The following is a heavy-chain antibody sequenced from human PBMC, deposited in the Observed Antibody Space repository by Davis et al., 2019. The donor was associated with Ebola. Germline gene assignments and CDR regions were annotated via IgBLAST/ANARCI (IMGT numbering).Heavy chain of an antibody. V-gene: IGHV4-34*01. CDR1: GGSFSGYY. CDR2: INHSGST. Sequence: PSETLSLTCAVYGGSFSGYYWSWIRQPPGKGLEWIGEINHSGSTNYNPSLKSRVTISVDTSKNQFSLKLSSVTAADTAVYYCARVTGDYYYYGMDVWGQGTTVTVSS. D-gene: IGHD1-14*01. CDR3: ARVTGDYYYYGMDV. J-gene: IGHJ6*02.